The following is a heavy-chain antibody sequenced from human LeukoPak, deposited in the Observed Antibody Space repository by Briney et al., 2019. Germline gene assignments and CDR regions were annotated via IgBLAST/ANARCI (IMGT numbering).Heavy chain of an antibody. CDR3: AREEGGRSEYSYGPEDV. D-gene: IGHD5-18*01. J-gene: IGHJ6*04. CDR1: GYTFTSYG. CDR2: ISAYNGNT. Sequence: GASVKVSCKASGYTFTSYGISWVRQAPGQGLEWMGWISAYNGNTNYAQKFQGRVTITADKSTSTAYMELSSLRSEDTAVYYCAREEGGRSEYSYGPEDVWGXXXTVTVSS. V-gene: IGHV1-18*01.